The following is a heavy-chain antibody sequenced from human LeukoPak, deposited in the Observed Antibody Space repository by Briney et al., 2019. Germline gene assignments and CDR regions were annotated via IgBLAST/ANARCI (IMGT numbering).Heavy chain of an antibody. V-gene: IGHV3-7*03. J-gene: IGHJ4*02. D-gene: IGHD4-17*01. CDR3: ARENGDYVIDY. CDR2: INQDGSEK. Sequence: SGGSLRLSCAASGFTFSSYWMSWVRQAPGKGLEWVANINQDGSEKYYVDSVKGRFTISRDNAKNSLYLQMNSLRAEDTAVYYCARENGDYVIDYWGQGTLVTVSS. CDR1: GFTFSSYW.